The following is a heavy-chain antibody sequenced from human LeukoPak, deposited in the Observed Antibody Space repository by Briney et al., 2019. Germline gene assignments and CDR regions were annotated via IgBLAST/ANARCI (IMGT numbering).Heavy chain of an antibody. CDR3: ARVTVTTVNYYYYMDV. D-gene: IGHD4-11*01. CDR2: MNPNSGNT. Sequence: GASVKVSCKASGYTFTSYDINWVRQATGQGLEWMGWMNPNSGNTGYAQKFQGRVTITRNTSISTAYMELRSLRSDDTAVYYCARVTVTTVNYYYYMDVWGKGTTVTVSS. J-gene: IGHJ6*03. V-gene: IGHV1-8*03. CDR1: GYTFTSYD.